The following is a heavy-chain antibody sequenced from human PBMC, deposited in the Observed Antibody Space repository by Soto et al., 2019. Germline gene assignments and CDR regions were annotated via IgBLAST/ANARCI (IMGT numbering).Heavy chain of an antibody. J-gene: IGHJ4*02. Sequence: EVQLVESGGGLVKPGGSLRLSCAASGFTFSSYSMNWVRQAPGKGLEWVSSISSSSSYIYYADSVKGRFTISGDNAKNTLNLQRNSRGAGDTAVYYCAGGGAYGDYEGEYDWGQGTLVTVSS. D-gene: IGHD4-17*01. CDR3: AGGGAYGDYEGEYD. CDR1: GFTFSSYS. CDR2: ISSSSSYI. V-gene: IGHV3-21*01.